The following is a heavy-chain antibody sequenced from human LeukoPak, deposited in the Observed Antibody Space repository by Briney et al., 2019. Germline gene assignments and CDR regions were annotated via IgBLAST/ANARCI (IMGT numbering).Heavy chain of an antibody. CDR2: IYDSGST. J-gene: IGHJ4*02. D-gene: IGHD6-25*01. V-gene: IGHV4-30-4*01. Sequence: PSETLSLTCTVSGASIRSGDYYWSWIRQPPGKGLEWIGYIYDSGSTYYNPSLESRATISVDTSKNHFSLKMSSVTAADTAVYYCARSSGTGTFSYWGQGTLVTVSS. CDR1: GASIRSGDYY. CDR3: ARSSGTGTFSY.